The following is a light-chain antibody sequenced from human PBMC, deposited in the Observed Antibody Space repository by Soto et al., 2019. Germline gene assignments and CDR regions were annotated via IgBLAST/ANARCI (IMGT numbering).Light chain of an antibody. Sequence: AIQMTQSPSSLSASVGDRVTITCRASQGIRNDLGWYQQKPGKTPKLLIYAASSLQSGVPSRFSGSGSGTDFTLTISSLQPEDCATYYCLQDYNYPLTFGGGAKVEI. CDR1: QGIRND. CDR3: LQDYNYPLT. CDR2: AAS. J-gene: IGKJ4*01. V-gene: IGKV1-6*01.